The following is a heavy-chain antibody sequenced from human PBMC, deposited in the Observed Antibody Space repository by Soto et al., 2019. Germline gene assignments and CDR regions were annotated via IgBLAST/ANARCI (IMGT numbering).Heavy chain of an antibody. CDR3: ARAFWPKTTRGGSCRY. V-gene: IGHV3-33*01. J-gene: IGHJ4*02. CDR1: GFTFSSYG. CDR2: IWYDGSNK. Sequence: PGGSLRLSCAASGFTFSSYGMHWVRQAPGKGLEWVAVIWYDGSNKYYADCVKGRFTISRDNSKNTLYLQMNSLRAEDTAVYYCARAFWPKTTRGGSCRYWGQGTLVTVSS. D-gene: IGHD2-15*01.